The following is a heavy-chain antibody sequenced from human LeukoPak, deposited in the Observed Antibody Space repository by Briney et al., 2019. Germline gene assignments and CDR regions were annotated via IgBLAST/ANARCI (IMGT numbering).Heavy chain of an antibody. D-gene: IGHD1-26*01. CDR1: GFTMRNHW. CDR3: ARGFVGATREYFQH. CDR2: ISSSSSTI. V-gene: IGHV3-48*01. Sequence: GGSLRLSCAASGFTMRNHWMNWVRQAPGKGLEWVSYISSSSSTIYYADSVKGRFTISRDNAKNSLYLQMNSLRAEDTAVYYCARGFVGATREYFQHWGQGTLVTVSS. J-gene: IGHJ1*01.